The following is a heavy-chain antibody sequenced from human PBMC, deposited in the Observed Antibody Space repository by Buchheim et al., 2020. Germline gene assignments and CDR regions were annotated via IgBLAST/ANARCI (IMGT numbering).Heavy chain of an antibody. V-gene: IGHV3-48*04. D-gene: IGHD3-22*01. Sequence: EVQLVESGGGLVQPGGSLGLSCAASGFTFSSYSMNWVRQAPGKGLEWDSYISSSSSTIYYADSVKGRFTISRDNAKNSLYLQMNSLRAEDTAVYYCARGEGITYYYDSSGLDYWGQGTL. CDR3: ARGEGITYYYDSSGLDY. J-gene: IGHJ4*02. CDR1: GFTFSSYS. CDR2: ISSSSSTI.